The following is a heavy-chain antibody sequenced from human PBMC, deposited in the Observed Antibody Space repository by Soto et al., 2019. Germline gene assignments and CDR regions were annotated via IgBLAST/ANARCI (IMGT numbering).Heavy chain of an antibody. J-gene: IGHJ4*02. D-gene: IGHD3-10*01. Sequence: QVQLQESGPGLVKPSQTLSLTCTVSGGSISRGDYYWGWIRQPPGKGLDWIGYISYSGRSYYNPSLKSRVIISGDTCKNQFSRKLSSVTAAVTAVYYCARADDYGTRFDYWGRGTLVTVSS. CDR2: ISYSGRS. CDR3: ARADDYGTRFDY. V-gene: IGHV4-30-4*01. CDR1: GGSISRGDYY.